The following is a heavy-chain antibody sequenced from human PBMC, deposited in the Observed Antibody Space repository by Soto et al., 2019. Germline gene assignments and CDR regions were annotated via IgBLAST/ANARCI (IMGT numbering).Heavy chain of an antibody. CDR3: ARIHSSSSSDMDV. CDR2: TYYRFKQYS. V-gene: IGHV6-1*01. CDR1: GDSVSSTMAA. J-gene: IGHJ6*02. D-gene: IGHD6-6*01. Sequence: SETLSLTSAISGDSVSSTMAAWNWIRQSPTSGLEPLGITYYRFKQYSGSPVCVESRITITLDTSSNLCSLQFNSATPEHTTVYDCARIHSSSSSDMDVWGQGTPVTVSS.